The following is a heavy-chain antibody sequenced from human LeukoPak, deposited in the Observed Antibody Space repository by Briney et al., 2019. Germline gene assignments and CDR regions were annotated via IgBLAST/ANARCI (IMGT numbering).Heavy chain of an antibody. D-gene: IGHD3-10*01. V-gene: IGHV4-38-2*02. CDR1: GYSISSGYY. CDR2: IYHSGST. CDR3: ARLRGGLWFGERGYFDY. Sequence: SETLSPTCTVSGYSISSGYYWGWIRQPPGKGLEWIGSIYHSGSTYYNPSLKSRVTISVDTSKNQFSLKLSSVTAADTAVYYCARLRGGLWFGERGYFDYWGQGTLVTVSS. J-gene: IGHJ4*02.